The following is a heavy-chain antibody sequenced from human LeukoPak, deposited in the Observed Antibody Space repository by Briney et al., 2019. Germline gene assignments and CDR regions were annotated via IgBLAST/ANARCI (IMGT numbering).Heavy chain of an antibody. D-gene: IGHD5-24*01. CDR3: AKDRDGADRIVL. CDR2: LNPNTGHA. V-gene: IGHV1-2*06. J-gene: IGHJ4*02. Sequence: GASVKVSCKVVAYDFTGYHIHWVRQAPGQGPEWMGRLNPNTGHAVYAFKFQGRVTITRDTSSNTAYMEVTRLTSDDTALYYCAKDRDGADRIVLWGQGTLVTVFS. CDR1: AYDFTGYH.